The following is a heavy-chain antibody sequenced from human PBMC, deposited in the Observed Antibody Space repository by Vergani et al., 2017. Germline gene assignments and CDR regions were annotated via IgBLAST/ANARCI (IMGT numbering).Heavy chain of an antibody. CDR1: GYSFTSYW. CDR3: ARHSGSYPHRGFDY. Sequence: EVQLVQSGAEVKTPGESLRISCKGSGYSFTSYWISWVRQMPGKGLEWMGRIDPSDSYTNYSPSFHVHVTISADKSIITAYLQWSSLKASDTAMYYCARHSGSYPHRGFDYWGQGTLVTVSS. CDR2: IDPSDSYT. J-gene: IGHJ4*02. D-gene: IGHD1-26*01. V-gene: IGHV5-10-1*03.